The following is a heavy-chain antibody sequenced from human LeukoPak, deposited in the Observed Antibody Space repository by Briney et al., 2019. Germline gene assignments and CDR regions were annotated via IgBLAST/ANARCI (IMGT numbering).Heavy chain of an antibody. CDR1: GGTFSSYA. D-gene: IGHD6-6*01. V-gene: IGHV1-69*04. J-gene: IGHJ6*02. CDR2: IIPILGIA. CDR3: ATASSSYEHYYYYGMDV. Sequence: SVKASCKASGGTFSSYAISWVRQAPGQGLEWMGRIIPILGIANYAQKFQGRVTITADKSTSTAYMELSSLRSEDTAVYYCATASSSYEHYYYYGMDVWGQGTTVTVSS.